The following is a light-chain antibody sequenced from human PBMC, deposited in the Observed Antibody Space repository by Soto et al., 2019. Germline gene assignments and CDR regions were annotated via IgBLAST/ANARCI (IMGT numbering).Light chain of an antibody. CDR1: QTVGRDY. J-gene: IGKJ4*01. Sequence: EIVLTQSPGTLSLSPGERATLSCRASQTVGRDYLAWFQQKPGQPPRLLVYHASTTAAGIPDRFSGSGSGADFTLTINPLEPEDFAVYYCHQYAFSPLTFGGGTKVQI. CDR3: HQYAFSPLT. CDR2: HAS. V-gene: IGKV3-20*01.